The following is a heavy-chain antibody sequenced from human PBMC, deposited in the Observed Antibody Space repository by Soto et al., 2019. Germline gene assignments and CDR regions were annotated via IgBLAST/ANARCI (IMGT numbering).Heavy chain of an antibody. CDR2: IYYSGST. CDR3: ARGTGGYFVYYYYYMDV. V-gene: IGHV4-59*01. D-gene: IGHD2-21*02. CDR1: GGSISSYY. J-gene: IGHJ6*03. Sequence: SETLSLTCTVSGGSISSYYWSWIRQPPGKGLEWIGYIYYSGSTNYNPSLKSRVTISVDTSKNQFSLKLSSVTAADTAVYYCARGTGGYFVYYYYYMDVWGKGTTVTVSS.